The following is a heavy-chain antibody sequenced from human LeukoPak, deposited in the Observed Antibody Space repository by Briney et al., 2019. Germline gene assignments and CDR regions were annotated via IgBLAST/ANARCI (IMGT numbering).Heavy chain of an antibody. Sequence: PGGSLRLSCAASGFTFSSYAMHWVRQAPGRGLEWVAVVSYDEINEYYADSVKGRFTISRDNSKNTLYLQMNSLRAEDTAVYYCARETGSAVGSTDFDYWGQGTLGTVSS. CDR2: VSYDEINE. D-gene: IGHD4-17*01. J-gene: IGHJ4*02. V-gene: IGHV3-30-3*01. CDR1: GFTFSSYA. CDR3: ARETGSAVGSTDFDY.